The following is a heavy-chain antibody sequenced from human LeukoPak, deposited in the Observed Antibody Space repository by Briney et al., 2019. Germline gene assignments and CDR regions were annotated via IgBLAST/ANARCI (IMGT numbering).Heavy chain of an antibody. D-gene: IGHD4-11*01. Sequence: PSETLSLTCAVYGGSFSGYYWSWIRQPPGKGLEWIGEINHSGSTNYNPSLKSRVTISVDTSKNQFSLKLSSVTAADTAVYYCARRRGVYSNYPLDYWGQGTLVTVSS. V-gene: IGHV4-34*01. CDR1: GGSFSGYY. J-gene: IGHJ4*02. CDR3: ARRRGVYSNYPLDY. CDR2: INHSGST.